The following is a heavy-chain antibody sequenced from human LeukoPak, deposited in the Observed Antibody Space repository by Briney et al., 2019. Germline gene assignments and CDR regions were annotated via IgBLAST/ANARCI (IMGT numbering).Heavy chain of an antibody. CDR1: GGSISSYY. CDR3: ARLGGWFGELLTVFYYMDV. Sequence: SETLSLTCTVSGGSISSYYWSWIRQPPGKGLEWIGYIYYSGSTNYNASLKSRVTISVDTSKNQFSLKLSSVTAADTAVYYCARLGGWFGELLTVFYYMDVWGKGTTVTVSS. V-gene: IGHV4-59*01. CDR2: IYYSGST. D-gene: IGHD3-10*01. J-gene: IGHJ6*03.